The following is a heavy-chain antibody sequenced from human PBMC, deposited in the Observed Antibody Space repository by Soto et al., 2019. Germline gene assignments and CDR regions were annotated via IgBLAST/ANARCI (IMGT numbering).Heavy chain of an antibody. J-gene: IGHJ4*02. D-gene: IGHD2-21*01. V-gene: IGHV1-69*06. CDR3: ARGGGADTVGIPRGFDY. Sequence: QVQLVQSGAEVKKPGSSVKVSCKASGGTFSSYAITWVRQAPGQGLEWMGRITPMFGTASNAQKFQGRVTITADKSTSTAYMDLSNLRSEDTAVYYCARGGGADTVGIPRGFDYWGQGTLVTVSS. CDR2: ITPMFGTA. CDR1: GGTFSSYA.